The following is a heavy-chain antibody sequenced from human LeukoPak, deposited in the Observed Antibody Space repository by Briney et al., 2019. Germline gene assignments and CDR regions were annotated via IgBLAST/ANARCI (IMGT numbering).Heavy chain of an antibody. CDR3: ARGGGDAFDI. Sequence: GGSLRLSCAASGFTFSNYDMSWVRQAPGKGLEWVSSISDSGGSTYYADSVKGRFTISRDNSKNTLYLQMTNLRAADTAVYYCARGGGDAFDIWGQGTMVTVSS. D-gene: IGHD5-12*01. CDR2: ISDSGGST. CDR1: GFTFSNYD. V-gene: IGHV3-23*01. J-gene: IGHJ3*02.